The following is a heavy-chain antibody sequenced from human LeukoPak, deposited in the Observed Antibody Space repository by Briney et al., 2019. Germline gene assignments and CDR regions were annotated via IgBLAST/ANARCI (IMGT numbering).Heavy chain of an antibody. J-gene: IGHJ4*02. CDR2: INRDGSTT. V-gene: IGHV3-74*03. CDR3: VREKGGFGFVL. D-gene: IGHD3-16*01. Sequence: GGSLRLSCAASGFTFSNYWVHWVRQAPGKGLVWVSRINRDGSTTKYADSVKGRFTVSRDNAKNTLNLQMNSLRAEDTAIYYCVREKGGFGFVLWGRGTLVTVSS. CDR1: GFTFSNYW.